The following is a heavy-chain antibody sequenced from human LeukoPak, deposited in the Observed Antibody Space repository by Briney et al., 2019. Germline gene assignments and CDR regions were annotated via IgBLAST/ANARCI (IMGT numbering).Heavy chain of an antibody. CDR1: GGSISSYY. D-gene: IGHD2-15*01. CDR3: ARGSPPGKICSGGSCYRGYFAY. J-gene: IGHJ4*02. Sequence: SETLSLTCTVSGGSISSYYWSWIRQPPGKGLEWIGEINHSGSTNYNPSLKSRVTISVDTSKNQFSLKLSSVTAADTAVYYCARGSPPGKICSGGSCYRGYFAYWAQETLVTVSS. CDR2: INHSGST. V-gene: IGHV4-34*01.